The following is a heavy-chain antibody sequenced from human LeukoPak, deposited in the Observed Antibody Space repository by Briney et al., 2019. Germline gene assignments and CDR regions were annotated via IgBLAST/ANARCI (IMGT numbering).Heavy chain of an antibody. CDR1: GFTFSSYA. D-gene: IGHD6-13*01. CDR2: ISGSGGST. CDR3: AKDRPAVAGHTALVDY. Sequence: GGSLRLSCAASGFTFSSYAMSWVRQAPGKGLEWVSAISGSGGSTYYADSVKGRFTISRDNSKNMLYLQMNSLRAEDTAVYYCAKDRPAVAGHTALVDYWGQGTLVTVSS. V-gene: IGHV3-23*01. J-gene: IGHJ4*02.